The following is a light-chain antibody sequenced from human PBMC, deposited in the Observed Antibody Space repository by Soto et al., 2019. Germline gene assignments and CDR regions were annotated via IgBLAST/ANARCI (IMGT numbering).Light chain of an antibody. Sequence: EIVLTQSPGTLSLSPGERATLSCRASQSVSNNYLAWYQQKPGQAPRLLIYGASNRATGIPDRFSGSGSGTDFTLTISRLEPEDFAVYYCQQYGSSPLTFGGGTKLDI. CDR1: QSVSNNY. V-gene: IGKV3-20*01. J-gene: IGKJ4*01. CDR2: GAS. CDR3: QQYGSSPLT.